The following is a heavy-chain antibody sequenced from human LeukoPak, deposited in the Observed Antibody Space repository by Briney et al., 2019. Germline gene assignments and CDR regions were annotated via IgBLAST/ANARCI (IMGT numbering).Heavy chain of an antibody. V-gene: IGHV4-59*08. CDR2: IYYRGST. CDR3: ARLDYYYGMDV. Sequence: SETLSLTCTVSGGSLRSYYWSWIRQPPGKGREWRGHIYYRGSTTYSPSLKSRVNVSVDTSTNRFSVQLNSVTAGDTAVYYCARLDYYYGMDVWGQGTTVTVSS. CDR1: GGSLRSYY. J-gene: IGHJ6*02.